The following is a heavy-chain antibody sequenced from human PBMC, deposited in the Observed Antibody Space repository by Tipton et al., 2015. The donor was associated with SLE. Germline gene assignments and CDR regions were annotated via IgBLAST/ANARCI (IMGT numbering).Heavy chain of an antibody. CDR2: FYYSGST. Sequence: TLSLTCTVSGGSISSSSYSWGWIRQPPGQELEWIGTFYYSGSTHYNPSLNSRVSISVDSSKNQFSLRLSSVTAADTAVYYCARLPTGFPNWFDPWGQGTLVTVSS. J-gene: IGHJ5*02. D-gene: IGHD4-17*01. CDR1: GGSISSSSYS. V-gene: IGHV4-39*01. CDR3: ARLPTGFPNWFDP.